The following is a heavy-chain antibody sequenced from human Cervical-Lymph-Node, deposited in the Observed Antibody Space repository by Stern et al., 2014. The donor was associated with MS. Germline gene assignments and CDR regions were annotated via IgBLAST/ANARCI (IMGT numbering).Heavy chain of an antibody. Sequence: EVQLVESGGGLVKPGESPRLSCAASGFIFSNYSMQWVRQAPGKGLEWVSSISRGSERIFYADSVMGRFTISRDNAKNSLYLQMDSLRVQDTAIYYCTRVIVPLEGDYWGQGILVTVSS. V-gene: IGHV3-21*01. D-gene: IGHD2/OR15-2a*01. CDR3: TRVIVPLEGDY. CDR2: ISRGSERI. CDR1: GFIFSNYS. J-gene: IGHJ4*02.